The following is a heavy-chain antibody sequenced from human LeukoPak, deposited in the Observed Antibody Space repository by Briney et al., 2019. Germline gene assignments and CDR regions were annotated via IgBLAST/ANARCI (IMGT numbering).Heavy chain of an antibody. Sequence: ASVRVSCKASGYTFTSYAMHWVRQAPGQGLEWMGWITPSGGTNYPQKFQGRVAITRDTSITTAYMDLSRLTSDDTAVYYCARDRYGDGFAHFDYWGQGDL. J-gene: IGHJ4*02. V-gene: IGHV1-2*02. D-gene: IGHD5-24*01. CDR3: ARDRYGDGFAHFDY. CDR2: ITPSGGT. CDR1: GYTFTSYA.